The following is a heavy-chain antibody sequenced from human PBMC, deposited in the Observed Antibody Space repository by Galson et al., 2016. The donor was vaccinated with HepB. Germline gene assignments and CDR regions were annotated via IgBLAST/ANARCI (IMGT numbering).Heavy chain of an antibody. J-gene: IGHJ4*02. Sequence: SLRLSCAASGFSFSTYGMHWVRQAPGRGLEWVAVLWYDGSNENYGDSVKGRLTISRDNAKNTVDLQMNSLRTDDTAIYYCARVPGRRAVARSGYYFDLWGQGALVTVSS. CDR3: ARVPGRRAVARSGYYFDL. CDR2: LWYDGSNE. CDR1: GFSFSTYG. V-gene: IGHV3-33*01. D-gene: IGHD6-19*01.